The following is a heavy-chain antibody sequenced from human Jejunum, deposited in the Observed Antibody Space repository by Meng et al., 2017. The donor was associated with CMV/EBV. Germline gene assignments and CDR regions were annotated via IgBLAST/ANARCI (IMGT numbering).Heavy chain of an antibody. J-gene: IGHJ4*02. V-gene: IGHV3-23*04. CDR3: AKDRMGCGSDCYVYNFDY. CDR1: GLTFRTYA. CDR2: ISGSSGTA. D-gene: IGHD2-21*02. Sequence: VQLGGAVGRLGERGGSLRLSCAASGLTFRTYAMNWVRQAPGKGLGWVSGISGSSGTAYKEDTVKGRFTISRDDSKNTLYLQMNSLRAEDTAVYHCAKDRMGCGSDCYVYNFDYWGQGTLVTVSS.